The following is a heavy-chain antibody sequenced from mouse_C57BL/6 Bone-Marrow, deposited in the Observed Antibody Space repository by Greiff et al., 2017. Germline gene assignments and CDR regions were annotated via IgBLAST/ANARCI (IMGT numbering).Heavy chain of an antibody. J-gene: IGHJ1*03. V-gene: IGHV14-4*01. CDR2: IGPENGDT. CDR1: GFNIKDDY. CDR3: TKCYGSNWYFDV. Sequence: VQLQQSGAELVRPGASVKFSCTASGFNIKDDYMHWVQQRPEQGLEWIGWIGPENGDTEYASKFQGKATITADTSYNTAYLQLSSLRSEDTAVYYCTKCYGSNWYFDVWGTGTTVTVSS. D-gene: IGHD1-1*01.